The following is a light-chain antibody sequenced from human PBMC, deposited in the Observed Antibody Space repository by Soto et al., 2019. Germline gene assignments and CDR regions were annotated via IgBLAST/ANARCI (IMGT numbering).Light chain of an antibody. CDR2: GNS. J-gene: IGLJ3*02. Sequence: QSVLTQPPSVSGAPGQRVTISCTGSSSNIGAGYNVHWYQQRPGTAPKLLIYGNSNRPSGVPDRFSGSKSGTSASLAITGLPAEDEADYYYQSYDSHLRDGVFGGGTQLTVL. CDR1: SSNIGAGYN. CDR3: QSYDSHLRDGV. V-gene: IGLV1-40*01.